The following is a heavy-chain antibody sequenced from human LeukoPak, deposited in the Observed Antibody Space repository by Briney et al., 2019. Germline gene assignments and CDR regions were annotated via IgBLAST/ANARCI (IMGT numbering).Heavy chain of an antibody. CDR2: IRYDGSNK. CDR3: AKLVGVLGDYGPTSDQNYYCYYYMDV. D-gene: IGHD4-17*01. V-gene: IGHV3-30*02. Sequence: GGSLRLSCAASGFTFSSYGMHWVRQAPGKGLEWVAFIRYDGSNKYYAASVKGRFTISRGNSKNTLYLQMNSLRAEDTAVYYCAKLVGVLGDYGPTSDQNYYCYYYMDVWGKGTTVTISS. J-gene: IGHJ6*03. CDR1: GFTFSSYG.